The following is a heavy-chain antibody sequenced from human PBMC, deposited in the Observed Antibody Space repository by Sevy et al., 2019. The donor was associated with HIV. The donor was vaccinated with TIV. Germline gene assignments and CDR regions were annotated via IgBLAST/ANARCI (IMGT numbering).Heavy chain of an antibody. D-gene: IGHD2-21*02. Sequence: GGSLRLSCAASGFTFSIYWMTWVRQAPGKGLEWVANIKQDGSEKYYVDSVKGRFTISRDNAKNSLYLQMNSLRADDTAVYDCARDWGGDFDDRRASYYYFYGMDVWGQGTTVTVSS. J-gene: IGHJ6*02. CDR1: GFTFSIYW. CDR3: ARDWGGDFDDRRASYYYFYGMDV. V-gene: IGHV3-7*01. CDR2: IKQDGSEK.